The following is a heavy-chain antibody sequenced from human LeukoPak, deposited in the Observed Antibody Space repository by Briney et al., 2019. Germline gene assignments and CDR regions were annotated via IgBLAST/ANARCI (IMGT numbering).Heavy chain of an antibody. CDR3: ARSPHYSYGSGPLHAYYFDY. Sequence: GESLKISCHGSGYSFTSYWIGWGRQKPGEGLEGMGIIYPGDSDTRNSPSLQGQVIISVNKSISTAYLQWSSLKASDTAMYYCARSPHYSYGSGPLHAYYFDYWGQGTLVTVSP. D-gene: IGHD3-10*01. CDR2: IYPGDSDT. CDR1: GYSFTSYW. V-gene: IGHV5-51*01. J-gene: IGHJ4*02.